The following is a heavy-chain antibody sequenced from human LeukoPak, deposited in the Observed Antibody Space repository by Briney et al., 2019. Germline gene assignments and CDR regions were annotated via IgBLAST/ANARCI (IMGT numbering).Heavy chain of an antibody. D-gene: IGHD5-12*01. CDR3: ARGGYNGYDISDY. CDR1: GYTFTAYY. Sequence: ASVKVSCKASGYTFTAYYMHWVRQAPGQGLEWMGWISPNSGGTKYAQKFQDRVTMTRDTSMTTAYMELSRLRSDDTAVYYCARGGYNGYDISDYWGQGTLVTVSS. V-gene: IGHV1-2*02. CDR2: ISPNSGGT. J-gene: IGHJ4*02.